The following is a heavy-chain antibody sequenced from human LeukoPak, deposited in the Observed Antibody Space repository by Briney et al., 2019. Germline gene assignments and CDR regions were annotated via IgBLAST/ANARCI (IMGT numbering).Heavy chain of an antibody. J-gene: IGHJ4*02. Sequence: GGSLRLSCAASGFSFRSCDMHWVRQTPGKGLEWVTFIQYDGNNKYYADSVKGRFTVSRDNSKNILFLQMSSLRTQDTAIYYCVKGAGVGFDYWGQGALVTVFS. D-gene: IGHD3-3*01. CDR1: GFSFRSCD. CDR2: IQYDGNNK. CDR3: VKGAGVGFDY. V-gene: IGHV3-30*02.